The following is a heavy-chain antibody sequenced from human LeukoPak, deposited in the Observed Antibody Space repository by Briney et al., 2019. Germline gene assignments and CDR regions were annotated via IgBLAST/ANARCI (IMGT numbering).Heavy chain of an antibody. V-gene: IGHV1-69*06. D-gene: IGHD2-15*01. CDR1: GDTFSSYA. Sequence: GASVKVSCKASGDTFSSYAISWVRQAPGQGLEWMGGIIPIFGTAKYAQKFQGRVTITADKSTSTAYMELSSLRSEDTAVYYCARVFSVAGHAFDIWGQGTMVTVSS. CDR3: ARVFSVAGHAFDI. CDR2: IIPIFGTA. J-gene: IGHJ3*02.